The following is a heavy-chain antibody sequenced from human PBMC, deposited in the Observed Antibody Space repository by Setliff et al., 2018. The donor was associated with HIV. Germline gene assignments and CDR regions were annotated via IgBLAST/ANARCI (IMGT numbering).Heavy chain of an antibody. CDR3: ATGWSEDPTLLQVEYFQH. CDR2: IIPMRNIA. Sequence: SVKVSCKSSGGTFTSHVFSWVRQAPGQGLQWMGGIIPMRNIAKYAQQFQDRVTMAADKSTTTAYMELRSLTSEDTAVYYCATGWSEDPTLLQVEYFQHWGQGTLVTVSS. J-gene: IGHJ1*01. V-gene: IGHV1-69*10. D-gene: IGHD1-1*01. CDR1: GGTFTSHV.